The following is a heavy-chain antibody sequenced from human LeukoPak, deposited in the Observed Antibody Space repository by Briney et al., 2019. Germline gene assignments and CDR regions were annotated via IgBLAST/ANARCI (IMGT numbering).Heavy chain of an antibody. V-gene: IGHV4-4*09. CDR1: GGSISSYY. CDR2: IYTSGST. CDR3: ARRLGNKYFDY. D-gene: IGHD1/OR15-1a*01. J-gene: IGHJ4*02. Sequence: PSETLSLTCTVSGGSISSYYWSWIRQPPGKGLEWIGYIYTSGSTNYNPSLKSRVTISVDTSKSQFSLKLSSVTAADTAVYYCARRLGNKYFDYWGQGTLVTVSS.